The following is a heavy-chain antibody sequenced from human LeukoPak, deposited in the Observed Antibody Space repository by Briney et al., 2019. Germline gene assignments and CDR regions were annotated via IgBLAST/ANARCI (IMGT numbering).Heavy chain of an antibody. V-gene: IGHV3-30*03. Sequence: GGSLRPSCAPSGFTFSRHGMHWVRQAPGKGLEWVAIISNDGSRKYYAHSVEGRFTISRDNSKNTLHLQMDSLRAEDTAVYYCARDRAWNYFDYWGQGTLVTVSS. D-gene: IGHD3-3*01. CDR1: GFTFSRHG. CDR2: ISNDGSRK. CDR3: ARDRAWNYFDY. J-gene: IGHJ4*02.